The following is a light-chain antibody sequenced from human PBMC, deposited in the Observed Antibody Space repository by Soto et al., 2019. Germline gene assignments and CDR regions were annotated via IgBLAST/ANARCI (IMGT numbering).Light chain of an antibody. J-gene: IGLJ1*01. V-gene: IGLV1-44*01. CDR3: AAWDDSLNAYV. CDR2: SNN. Sequence: VLTQPPSASGTPGQRVTISCSGSSSNIGSNTVNWYQQLPGTAPKLLIYSNNQRPSGVPDRFSGSKSGTSASLAISGLQSEDEADYYCAAWDDSLNAYVFGTGTKVTVL. CDR1: SSNIGSNT.